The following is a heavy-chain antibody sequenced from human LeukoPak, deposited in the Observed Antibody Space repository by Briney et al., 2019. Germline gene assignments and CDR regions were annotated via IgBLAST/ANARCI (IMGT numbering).Heavy chain of an antibody. J-gene: IGHJ4*02. CDR1: GGSFSGYY. CDR2: INHSGST. V-gene: IGHV4-34*01. D-gene: IGHD2-15*01. Sequence: SETLSLTCAVYGGSFSGYYWSWIRQPPGKGLEWIGEINHSGSTNYNPSLKSRVTISVDTSKNQFSLKLSSVTAADTAVYYCAKAAPVRLGCSGGSCNAPFDYWGQGTLVTVSS. CDR3: AKAAPVRLGCSGGSCNAPFDY.